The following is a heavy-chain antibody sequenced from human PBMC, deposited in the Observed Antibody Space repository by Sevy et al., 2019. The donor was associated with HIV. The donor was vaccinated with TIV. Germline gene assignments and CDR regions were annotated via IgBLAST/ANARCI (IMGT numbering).Heavy chain of an antibody. CDR2: INHSGST. V-gene: IGHV4-34*01. J-gene: IGHJ3*02. CDR3: ARGRVFDI. CDR1: GGSFSGYY. Sequence: SETLSLTCAVYGGSFSGYYWSWIRQPPGKELEWIGEINHSGSTNYIPSLKSRVTISVDTSKNQFSLKLSSVTAADTAVYYCARGRVFDIWGQGTMVTVSS.